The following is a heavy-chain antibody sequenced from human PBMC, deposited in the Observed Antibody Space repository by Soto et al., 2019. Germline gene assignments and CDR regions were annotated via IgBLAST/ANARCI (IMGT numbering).Heavy chain of an antibody. CDR3: ARDTVVVPAAKGTGYYYYGMDV. D-gene: IGHD2-2*01. CDR2: IWYDGSNK. Sequence: AGSLRISSAASGFTFSSYGMHWVRQSPGKGLEWVAVIWYDGSNKYYADSVKGRFTISRDNSKNTLYLQMNSLRAEDTAVYYCARDTVVVPAAKGTGYYYYGMDVWGQGATVTVPS. J-gene: IGHJ6*02. CDR1: GFTFSSYG. V-gene: IGHV3-33*01.